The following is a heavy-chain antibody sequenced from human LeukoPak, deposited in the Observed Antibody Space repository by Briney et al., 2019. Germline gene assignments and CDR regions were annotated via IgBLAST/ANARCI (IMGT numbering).Heavy chain of an antibody. J-gene: IGHJ4*02. CDR1: GFTFSSYW. V-gene: IGHV3-74*01. Sequence: GGSLILSCVASGFTFSSYWMHWVRQAPGKGLEWVSRINGDGRSITYADSVKGRFTISRDNSKNTLYLQMNNLRAEDTAVYYCARDSSGPLYWGQGTLVTVSS. CDR2: INGDGRSI. D-gene: IGHD6-19*01. CDR3: ARDSSGPLY.